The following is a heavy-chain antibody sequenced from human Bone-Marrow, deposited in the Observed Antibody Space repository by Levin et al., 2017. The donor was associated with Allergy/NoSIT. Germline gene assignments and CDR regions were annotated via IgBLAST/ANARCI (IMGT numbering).Heavy chain of an antibody. CDR2: ISGTGRHI. D-gene: IGHD5-12*01. J-gene: IGHJ6*02. Sequence: GGSLRLSCAASGFNFASYGMNWVRQAPGKGLEWVSSISGTGRHIYLADSLKGRFTISRDSSKNTLFLQMNNLTVEDTAVYFCARDIGYEATFYGLDVWGQGTTVTVSS. V-gene: IGHV3-21*01. CDR1: GFNFASYG. CDR3: ARDIGYEATFYGLDV.